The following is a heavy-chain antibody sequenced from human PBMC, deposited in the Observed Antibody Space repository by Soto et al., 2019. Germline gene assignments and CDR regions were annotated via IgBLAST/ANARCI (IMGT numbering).Heavy chain of an antibody. Sequence: ASVKVSCKASGGTFSSYAISWVRQAPGKGLEWMGGFDPEDGETIYAQKFQGRVTMTEDTSTDTAYMELSSLRSEDTAVYYCATTMTTRMGLSFWGQGTLVTVSS. CDR2: FDPEDGET. J-gene: IGHJ4*02. CDR3: ATTMTTRMGLSF. CDR1: GGTFSSYA. D-gene: IGHD4-4*01. V-gene: IGHV1-24*01.